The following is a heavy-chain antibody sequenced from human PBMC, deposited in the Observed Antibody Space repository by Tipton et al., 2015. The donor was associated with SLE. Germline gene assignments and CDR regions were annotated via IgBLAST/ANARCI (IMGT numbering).Heavy chain of an antibody. CDR2: IWYDGSNK. CDR3: ARDPYSSSIYYFDY. V-gene: IGHV3-33*08. D-gene: IGHD6-6*01. CDR1: GFTFSSYG. J-gene: IGHJ4*02. Sequence: QLVQSGGGVVQPGRSLRLSCAASGFTFSSYGMHWVRQAPGKGLEWVAVIWYDGSNKYYADSVKGRFTISRDNSKNTLYLHMNSLRAEDTAVYYCARDPYSSSIYYFDYWGQGTLVTVSS.